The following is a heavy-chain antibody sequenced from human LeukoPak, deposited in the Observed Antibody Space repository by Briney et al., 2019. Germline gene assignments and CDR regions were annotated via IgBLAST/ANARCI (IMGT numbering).Heavy chain of an antibody. J-gene: IGHJ6*03. CDR2: ISGSGGST. CDR1: GFTFSSYA. D-gene: IGHD3-10*01. V-gene: IGHV3-23*01. Sequence: PGGSLRLSCAASGFTFSSYAMSWVRQAPGKGLEWVSAISGSGGSTYYADSVKGRFTISRDNSKNTLYLQMNSLRAEDTAVYYCAKYYYGSGSSFSYYYYYYMDVWGKGTTVTVS. CDR3: AKYYYGSGSSFSYYYYYYMDV.